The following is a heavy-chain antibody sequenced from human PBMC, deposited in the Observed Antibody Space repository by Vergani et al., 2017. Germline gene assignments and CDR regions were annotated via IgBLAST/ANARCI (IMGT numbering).Heavy chain of an antibody. CDR1: GFTFSSYR. CDR2: ISYDGSNK. D-gene: IGHD4-17*01. CDR3: AKDIDYGDYGGLDY. V-gene: IGHV3-30*18. Sequence: QVQLVESGGGLVKPGGSLRLSCAASGFTFSSYRMHWVRQAPGKGLEWVAVISYDGSNKYYADSVKGRFTISRDNSKNTLYLQMNSLRAEDTAVYYCAKDIDYGDYGGLDYWGQGTLVTVSS. J-gene: IGHJ4*02.